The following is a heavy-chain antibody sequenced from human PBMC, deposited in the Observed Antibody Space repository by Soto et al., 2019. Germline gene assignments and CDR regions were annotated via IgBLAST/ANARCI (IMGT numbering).Heavy chain of an antibody. CDR1: GYTFASYA. V-gene: IGHV1-18*01. J-gene: IGHJ4*02. CDR2: ISTSSGNA. Sequence: QVQLVQSGGEVRKHGASVNVSCKASGYTFASYAITWVRQAPGEGLEWMGWISTSSGNANYAQRFQGRVTITGDTSTTTVYMQLRSLRSDDSAVYFCARSVGYPDYWGQGTLVTVSS. CDR3: ARSVGYPDY. D-gene: IGHD5-18*01.